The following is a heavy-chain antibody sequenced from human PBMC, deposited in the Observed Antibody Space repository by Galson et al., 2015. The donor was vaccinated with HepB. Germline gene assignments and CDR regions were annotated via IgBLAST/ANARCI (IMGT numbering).Heavy chain of an antibody. V-gene: IGHV3-33*01. CDR2: IWSDGSNK. CDR3: ARDFDFWSGSSGYYYYYMDV. J-gene: IGHJ6*03. D-gene: IGHD3-3*01. Sequence: YLRLSCAASGFTFSYFGMHWVRQAPGKGLEWVALIWSDGSNKYYADSVKGRFTISRDDSKNTLYLQMNSLRAEDTAVYYCARDFDFWSGSSGYYYYYMDVWGKGTTVTVSS. CDR1: GFTFSYFG.